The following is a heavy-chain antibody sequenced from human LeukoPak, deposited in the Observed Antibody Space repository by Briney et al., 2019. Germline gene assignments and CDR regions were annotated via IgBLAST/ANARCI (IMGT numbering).Heavy chain of an antibody. CDR3: ARDSSEFRSLIPH. V-gene: IGHV1-69*13. J-gene: IGHJ1*01. D-gene: IGHD2-21*01. CDR1: GGTFSSYA. Sequence: GASVEVSCTASGGTFSSYAISWVRQAPGQGLEWMGGITPVFGTAHYAQQFQGRVTIAADESTSTAYLELSSLRSGDTAVYYCARDSSEFRSLIPHWGQGALVTVSS. CDR2: ITPVFGTA.